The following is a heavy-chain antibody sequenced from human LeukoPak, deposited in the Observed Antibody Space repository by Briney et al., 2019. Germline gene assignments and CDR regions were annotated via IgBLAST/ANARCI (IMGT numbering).Heavy chain of an antibody. CDR2: IIPIFGTA. J-gene: IGHJ4*02. CDR3: ATFTAAGAIYFDY. CDR1: GGTFSSYA. V-gene: IGHV1-69*01. Sequence: SVKVSCKASGGTFSSYAISWVRQAPGQGLEWMGGIIPIFGTANYAQKFQGRVTITADESTSTAYMELSSLRSEDTAVYYCATFTAAGAIYFDYWGQGTLVTVSS. D-gene: IGHD3-10*01.